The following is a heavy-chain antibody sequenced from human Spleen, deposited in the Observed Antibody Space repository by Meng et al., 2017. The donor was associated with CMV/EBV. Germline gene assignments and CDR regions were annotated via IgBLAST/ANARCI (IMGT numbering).Heavy chain of an antibody. Sequence: VISNSYYSGWFRQPPGKGLEWIGTIFYSGSTYYNPSLKSRVTISVDTSKNQFSLKLSSVTAADTAMYYCARQPGALIVPAPEYFQHWGQGTLVTVSS. CDR2: IFYSGST. J-gene: IGHJ1*01. V-gene: IGHV4-39*01. D-gene: IGHD2-2*01. CDR1: VISNSYY. CDR3: ARQPGALIVPAPEYFQH.